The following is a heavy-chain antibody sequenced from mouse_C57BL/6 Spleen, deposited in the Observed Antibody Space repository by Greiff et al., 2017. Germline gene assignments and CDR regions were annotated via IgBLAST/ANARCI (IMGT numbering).Heavy chain of an antibody. J-gene: IGHJ2*01. CDR3: ARGPLLLRYFDY. CDR2: ISYDGSN. Sequence: VQLKQSGPGLVKPSQSLSLTCSVTGYSITSGYYWNWIRQFPGNKLEWMGYISYDGSNNYNPSLKNRISITRDTSKNQFFLKLNSVTTEDTATYYCARGPLLLRYFDYWGQGTTLTVSS. V-gene: IGHV3-6*01. CDR1: GYSITSGYY. D-gene: IGHD1-1*01.